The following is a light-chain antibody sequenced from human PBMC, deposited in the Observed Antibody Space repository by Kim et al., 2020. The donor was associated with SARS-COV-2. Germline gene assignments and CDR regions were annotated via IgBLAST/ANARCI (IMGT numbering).Light chain of an antibody. CDR1: QSINSY. J-gene: IGKJ1*01. Sequence: ASVGDSVTITCRASQSINSYLNWYQQKPGKAPKLLIYTASSLQSGVPSRFSGSGSGTDFTLTISSLQLEDFATYYCQQSYITPRTFGQGTKVDIK. V-gene: IGKV1-39*01. CDR2: TAS. CDR3: QQSYITPRT.